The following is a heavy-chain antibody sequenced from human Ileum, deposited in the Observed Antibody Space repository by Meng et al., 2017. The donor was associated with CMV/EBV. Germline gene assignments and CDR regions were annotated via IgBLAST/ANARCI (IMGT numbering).Heavy chain of an antibody. CDR1: TFSSYA. D-gene: IGHD3-22*01. CDR3: AKLGDAYDSSGYYYAPFDY. J-gene: IGHJ4*02. Sequence: TFSSYAMIWFRQAPGKGLEWVSSISGSGGSTYYADSVKGRFTISRDNSKNTLYLQMNSLRAEDTAVYYCAKLGDAYDSSGYYYAPFDYWGQGTLVTVSS. V-gene: IGHV3-23*01. CDR2: ISGSGGST.